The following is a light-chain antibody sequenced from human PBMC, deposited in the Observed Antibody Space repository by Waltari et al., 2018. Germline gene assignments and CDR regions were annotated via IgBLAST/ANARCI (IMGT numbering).Light chain of an antibody. V-gene: IGLV2-11*01. J-gene: IGLJ2*01. CDR1: SSDIGDYNY. CDR3: SSYTDNNTFL. Sequence: QAALTQPRSVSGSPGQSVTISCTGTSSDIGDYNYVPWYQQYPGTAPKLMIYEVSERPSGVSDRFSGSKSGATASLTISGLQPEDEADYYCSSYTDNNTFLFGGGTRLTVL. CDR2: EVS.